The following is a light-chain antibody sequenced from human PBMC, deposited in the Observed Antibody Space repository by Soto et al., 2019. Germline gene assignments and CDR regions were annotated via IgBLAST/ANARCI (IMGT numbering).Light chain of an antibody. V-gene: IGKV1-9*01. J-gene: IGKJ4*01. CDR1: QGISS. CDR3: QQPNGLT. Sequence: DIQLTQSPSFLSASVGDRVTITCRASQGISSLAWYQQKPGKAPKLLIYAASTLQSGVPSRFSGSGSGTEFTLTISSLQPEDFATYYCQQPNGLTFGGGTKVEIK. CDR2: AAS.